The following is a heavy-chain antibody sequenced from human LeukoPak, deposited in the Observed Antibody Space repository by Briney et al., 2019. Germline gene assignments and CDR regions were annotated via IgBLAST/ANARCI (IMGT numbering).Heavy chain of an antibody. V-gene: IGHV3-23*01. CDR2: ISGSGGST. CDR1: GFTFSNYG. D-gene: IGHD5-18*01. Sequence: PGGSLRLSCAASGFTFSNYGMSWVRQAPGKGLQWVSGISGSGGSTYNEDSVKGRFTISRDNSKNTLFLQMNSLRAEDTALYYCAKELVGRTDMPAYFGYWGQGTLVTVSS. J-gene: IGHJ4*02. CDR3: AKELVGRTDMPAYFGY.